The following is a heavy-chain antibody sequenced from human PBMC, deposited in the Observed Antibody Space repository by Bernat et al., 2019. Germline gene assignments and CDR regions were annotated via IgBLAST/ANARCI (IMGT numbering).Heavy chain of an antibody. CDR2: IYSGGST. CDR1: GFTVSSNY. CDR3: ARVAEGGFDY. V-gene: IGHV3-53*04. Sequence: EVQLVESGGGLVQPGGSLRLSCAASGFTVSSNYMSWVRQAPGKGLEWVSVIYSGGSTYYADSVKGRLTISRHNPKNTLYLQMNSLRAEDTAVYYCARVAEGGFDYWGQGTLVTVSS. D-gene: IGHD3-16*01. J-gene: IGHJ4*02.